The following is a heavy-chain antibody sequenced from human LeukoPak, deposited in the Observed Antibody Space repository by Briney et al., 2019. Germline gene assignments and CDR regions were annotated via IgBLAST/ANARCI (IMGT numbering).Heavy chain of an antibody. CDR3: ARSRIQLWLDLFDY. D-gene: IGHD5-18*01. CDR2: INLNSGGT. CDR1: GYTFTGYY. Sequence: ASVKVSCKASGYTFTGYYIHWVRQAPGQGLEWMGWINLNSGGTNYAQKFQGRVTMTRDTSISTAYMELSRLRSDDTAVYYCARSRIQLWLDLFDYWGQGTLVTVSS. V-gene: IGHV1-2*02. J-gene: IGHJ4*02.